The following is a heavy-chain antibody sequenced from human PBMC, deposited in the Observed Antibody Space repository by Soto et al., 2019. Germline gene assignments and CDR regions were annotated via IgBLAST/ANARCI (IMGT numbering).Heavy chain of an antibody. CDR3: ARALSSSGYPGANCFDP. D-gene: IGHD6-13*01. CDR1: GGSISSGDYY. CDR2: IYYSGST. V-gene: IGHV4-30-4*01. J-gene: IGHJ5*02. Sequence: TSETLSLTCTVSGGSISSGDYYWSWIRQPPGKGLEWIGYIYYSGSTYYNPSLKSRVTISVDTSKNQFSLKLSSVTAADTAVYYCARALSSSGYPGANCFDPGGQGTRVTVPS.